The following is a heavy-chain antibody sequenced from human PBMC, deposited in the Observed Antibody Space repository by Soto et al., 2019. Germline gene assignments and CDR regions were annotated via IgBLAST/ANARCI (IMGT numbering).Heavy chain of an antibody. Sequence: GGSLRLSCAASGFTFSSYSMNWVRQAPGKGLEWVSYISSSSTIYYADSVKGRFTISRDNAKNSLYLQMNSLRDEDTAVYYCARDREVVTAIPPPYYFDYWGQGTLVTVSS. V-gene: IGHV3-48*02. CDR2: ISSSSTI. CDR1: GFTFSSYS. CDR3: ARDREVVTAIPPPYYFDY. D-gene: IGHD2-21*02. J-gene: IGHJ4*02.